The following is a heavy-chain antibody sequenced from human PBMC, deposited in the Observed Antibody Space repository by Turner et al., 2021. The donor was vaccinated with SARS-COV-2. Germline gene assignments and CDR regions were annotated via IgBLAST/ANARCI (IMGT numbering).Heavy chain of an antibody. CDR3: ATGYAYCGGDCSIHY. CDR1: GYTLTELS. CDR2: FDPEDVET. V-gene: IGHV1-24*01. Sequence: QVQLVQSGAEVKKPGASAKVSCKVSGYTLTELSMHWVRQAPGKGREWMGGFDPEDVETIYAQKFQSRVAMAEDTSTDTAYMELSSLRSEDAAVYYCATGYAYCGGDCSIHYWGQGTLVTVSS. J-gene: IGHJ4*02. D-gene: IGHD2-21*02.